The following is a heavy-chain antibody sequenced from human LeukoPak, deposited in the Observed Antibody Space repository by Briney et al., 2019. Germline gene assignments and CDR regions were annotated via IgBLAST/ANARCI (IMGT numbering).Heavy chain of an antibody. Sequence: GGSLRLSCTASGFTFNSYSMNWVRQAPGKGLEWVSDITSGSGTIYYADSVKGRFTISIDNAKNSLYLQMNSLRAEDTAVYYCARGMEPRYYYYYYYMDVWGKGTTVTVSS. CDR3: ARGMEPRYYYYYYYMDV. CDR1: GFTFNSYS. J-gene: IGHJ6*03. CDR2: ITSGSGTI. V-gene: IGHV3-48*01. D-gene: IGHD1-1*01.